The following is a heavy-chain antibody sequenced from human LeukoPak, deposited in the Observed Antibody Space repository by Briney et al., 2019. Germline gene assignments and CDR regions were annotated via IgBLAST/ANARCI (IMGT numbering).Heavy chain of an antibody. D-gene: IGHD6-13*01. CDR2: IYYSGST. CDR1: GGSISSGGYY. J-gene: IGHJ4*02. CDR3: ARGKAAAAAYYLDY. V-gene: IGHV4-31*03. Sequence: SETLSLTCTVSGGSISSGGYYWSWIRQHPGKGLEWIGYIYYSGSTYYNPSLKSRVTISVDTSKNQFSLKLSSVTAADTAVYYCARGKAAAAAYYLDYWGQGTLVTVSS.